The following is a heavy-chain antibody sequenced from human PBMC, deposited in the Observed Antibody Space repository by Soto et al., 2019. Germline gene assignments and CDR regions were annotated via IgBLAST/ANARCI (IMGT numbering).Heavy chain of an antibody. CDR1: LGSLSSYY. V-gene: IGHV4-59*01. CDR2: IYYSGST. J-gene: IGHJ3*02. CDR3: ARQRSYDYVWGSYRSDAFDI. Sequence: FGTLSLTRPVSLGSLSSYYWGWVRQPPGEGLGGGGYIYYSGSTNYNPSLKSRVTISVDTSKNQFSLKLSSVTAADTAVYYCARQRSYDYVWGSYRSDAFDIWGQGTMVTVSS. D-gene: IGHD3-16*02.